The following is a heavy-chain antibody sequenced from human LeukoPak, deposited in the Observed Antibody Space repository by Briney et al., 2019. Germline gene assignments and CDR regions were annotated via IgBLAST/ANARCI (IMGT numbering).Heavy chain of an antibody. D-gene: IGHD7-27*01. V-gene: IGHV3-7*01. CDR2: ISPDGSVK. J-gene: IGHJ4*02. CDR1: GFSLTSSW. CDR3: ARDLNWGDFDY. Sequence: PGGSLRLSCAASGFSLTSSWMTWVRQAPGKGLEWVANISPDGSVKNHVASVKGRLTISRDNAKTTLYLQMNSLSAEDTAVYYCARDLNWGDFDYWGQGTLVTVSS.